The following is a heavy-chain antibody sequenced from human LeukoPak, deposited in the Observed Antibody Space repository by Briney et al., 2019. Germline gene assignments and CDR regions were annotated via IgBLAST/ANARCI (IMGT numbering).Heavy chain of an antibody. CDR1: GGSISSGGYS. V-gene: IGHV4-30-2*02. D-gene: IGHD4-23*01. CDR2: IYHSGST. J-gene: IGHJ4*02. Sequence: PSETLSVTCAVSGGSISSGGYSWSWIRQPPGKGLEWIGYIYHSGSTYYNPSLKSRVTLSLDTSKNQFSLKLSSVTAADTAVYYCAGDYGGSNFDYWGQGTLVTVSS. CDR3: AGDYGGSNFDY.